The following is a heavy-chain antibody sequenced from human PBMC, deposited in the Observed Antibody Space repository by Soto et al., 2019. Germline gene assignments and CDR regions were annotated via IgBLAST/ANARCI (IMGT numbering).Heavy chain of an antibody. CDR1: GGPINSSGYY. CDR3: ARDKITGLFDY. Sequence: SETLSLTCSFSGGPINSSGYYWCWIRHPPGKGLEWIGSIYYSGSTFYNPSLRSRVTISVDTSKTQFSLNLTSVTAADTAVYYCARDKITGLFDYWGQRTLPTVSS. CDR2: IYYSGST. V-gene: IGHV4-39*02. J-gene: IGHJ4*02. D-gene: IGHD2-8*02.